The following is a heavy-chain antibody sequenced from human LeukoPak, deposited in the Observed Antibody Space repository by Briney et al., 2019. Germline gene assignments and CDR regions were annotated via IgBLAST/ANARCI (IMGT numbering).Heavy chain of an antibody. CDR2: IYQSGST. CDR1: GGSISSSSHY. D-gene: IGHD3-16*01. V-gene: IGHV4-39*07. J-gene: IGHJ4*02. CDR3: ARGIGAADF. Sequence: SETLSLTCTVSGGSISSSSHYWGWIRQPPGKGLQWIGEIYQSGSTIYNPSLRSRVTMSVDRSKDQLSLKLSSVTAADTAVYYCARGIGAADFWGQGILVTVSS.